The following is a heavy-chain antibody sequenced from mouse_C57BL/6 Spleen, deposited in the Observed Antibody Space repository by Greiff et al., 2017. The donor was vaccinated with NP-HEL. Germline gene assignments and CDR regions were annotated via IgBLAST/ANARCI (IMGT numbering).Heavy chain of an antibody. CDR1: GFNIKDDY. J-gene: IGHJ3*01. D-gene: IGHD2-5*01. CDR3: TPSYYSNLAWFAY. V-gene: IGHV14-4*01. CDR2: IDPENGDT. Sequence: VHVKQSGAELVRPGASVKLSCTASGFNIKDDYMHWVKQRPEQGLEWIGWIDPENGDTEYASKFQGKATITADTPSNTAYLQLSSLTSEDTAVYYCTPSYYSNLAWFAYWGQGTLVTVSA.